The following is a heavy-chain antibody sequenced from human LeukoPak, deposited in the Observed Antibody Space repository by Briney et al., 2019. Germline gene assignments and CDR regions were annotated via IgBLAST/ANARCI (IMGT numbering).Heavy chain of an antibody. CDR2: IKQDGSEK. CDR1: GFTSSRYW. V-gene: IGHV3-7*03. Sequence: GGSLRLSCAASGFTSSRYWMNWVRQAPGKGLEWVANIKQDGSEKYYVDSVKGRFTISRDNAKNSLYLQMNSLRAEDTAVYYCARSSDSSGSYSDYWGQGTLVTVSS. J-gene: IGHJ4*02. CDR3: ARSSDSSGSYSDY. D-gene: IGHD3-22*01.